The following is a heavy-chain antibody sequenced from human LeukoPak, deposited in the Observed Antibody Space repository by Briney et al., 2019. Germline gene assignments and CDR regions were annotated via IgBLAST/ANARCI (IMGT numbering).Heavy chain of an antibody. D-gene: IGHD3-22*01. V-gene: IGHV1-69*06. CDR1: GYTFTSYY. CDR2: IIPIFGTA. CDR3: AREVVYYYDSSGLYYYYYYMDV. Sequence: GASVKVSCKASGYTFTSYYMHWVRQAPGQGLEWMGGIIPIFGTANYAQKFQGRVTITADKSTSTAYMELSSLRSENTAVYYCAREVVYYYDSSGLYYYYYYMDVWGKGTTVTVSS. J-gene: IGHJ6*03.